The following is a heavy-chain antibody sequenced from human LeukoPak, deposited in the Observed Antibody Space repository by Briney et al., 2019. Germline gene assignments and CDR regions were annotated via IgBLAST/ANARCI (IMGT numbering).Heavy chain of an antibody. V-gene: IGHV3-73*01. Sequence: TGGSLRLSCAASGFTFSGSAMHWVRQASGKGLEWVGRIRSKANSYATSYAASVKGRFTISRDDSKNTAYLQMNSLKTEDTAVYYCTSCGGDWYSGFDYWGQGTLVTVSS. D-gene: IGHD2-21*02. J-gene: IGHJ4*02. CDR2: IRSKANSYAT. CDR1: GFTFSGSA. CDR3: TSCGGDWYSGFDY.